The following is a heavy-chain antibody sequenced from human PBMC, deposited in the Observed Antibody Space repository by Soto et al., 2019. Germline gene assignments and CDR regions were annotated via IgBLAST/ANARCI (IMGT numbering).Heavy chain of an antibody. CDR1: GYTFSTFA. CDR3: ARGDETSYGGLRFDY. Sequence: GGSLRLSCAASGYTFSTFAMHWVRQAPGKGLEWVALISYDGSDMYYADSVTGRFTISRDNSKNTLYLQMNSLRVEDTSLYYCARGDETSYGGLRFDYWGQGTLVTVSS. D-gene: IGHD5-12*01. J-gene: IGHJ4*02. CDR2: ISYDGSDM. V-gene: IGHV3-30-3*01.